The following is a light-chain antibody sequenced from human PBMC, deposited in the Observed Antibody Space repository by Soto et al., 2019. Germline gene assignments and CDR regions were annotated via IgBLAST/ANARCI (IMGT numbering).Light chain of an antibody. CDR1: QGVNNN. CDR3: QQYNNWPRT. CDR2: GAS. J-gene: IGKJ1*01. Sequence: ILMTQSPGTLSVSPGERATLSCRASQGVNNNLAWYQQKPGQAPRLLIYGASTRATGIPARLSGSGSGTEFTLTISSLQSEDFAVYYCQQYNNWPRTFGQGTKVDIK. V-gene: IGKV3-15*01.